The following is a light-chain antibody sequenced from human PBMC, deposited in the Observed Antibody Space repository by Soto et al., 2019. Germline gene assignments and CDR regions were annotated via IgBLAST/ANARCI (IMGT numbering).Light chain of an antibody. J-gene: IGKJ5*01. V-gene: IGKV3D-15*01. CDR3: QQHNQWPPIT. CDR2: YIS. CDR1: QSAGNF. Sequence: IVMTQSPATLSVSPGETASLSCRASQSAGNFLAWYQQKPGQAPRLLIYYISTRATGIPARFSGSGSGTEFTLTINSLQSEDSAVYYCQQHNQWPPITFGQGTRLEIK.